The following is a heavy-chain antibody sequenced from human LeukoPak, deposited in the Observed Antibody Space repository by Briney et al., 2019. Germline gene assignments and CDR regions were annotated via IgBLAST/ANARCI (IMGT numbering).Heavy chain of an antibody. V-gene: IGHV3-11*01. D-gene: IGHD6-13*01. CDR1: GFIFSDYY. CDR2: ISGSGTTI. CDR3: ARSLYSSSPFDY. Sequence: GGSLRLSCAASGFIFSDYYMSWIGQAPGKGLEWVSYISGSGTTIKYADSMKGRFTISRHNSKNTLYLQMNSLRAEDTAVYYCARSLYSSSPFDYWRQGTLVTVSS. J-gene: IGHJ4*02.